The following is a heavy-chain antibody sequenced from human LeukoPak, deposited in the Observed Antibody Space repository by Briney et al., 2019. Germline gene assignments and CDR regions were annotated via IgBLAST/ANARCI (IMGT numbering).Heavy chain of an antibody. CDR1: GFTFSSYG. CDR3: ARARDYGSGKANAFDI. Sequence: GGSLRLSCAASGFTFSSYGMHWVRQAPGKGLEWVAVIWYDGSNKYYADSVKGRFTISRDNAENSLYLQMNSLRAEDTAVYYCARARDYGSGKANAFDIWGQGTMVTVSS. D-gene: IGHD3-10*01. V-gene: IGHV3-33*01. J-gene: IGHJ3*02. CDR2: IWYDGSNK.